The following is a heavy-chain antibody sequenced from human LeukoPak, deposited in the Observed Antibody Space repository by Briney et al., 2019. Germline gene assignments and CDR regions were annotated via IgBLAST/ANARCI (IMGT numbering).Heavy chain of an antibody. CDR3: ATMNWNDGGYYFDY. D-gene: IGHD1-1*01. Sequence: PSQTLSLTCTVSGASINSGSYYWAWLRQPAGTGLEWIGRIYTTGSTNYNPSLKSRVTVSVDTSKNQFSLKLSSVTAADTAVYYCATMNWNDGGYYFDYWGRGTLATVSS. J-gene: IGHJ4*02. V-gene: IGHV4-61*02. CDR1: GASINSGSYY. CDR2: IYTTGST.